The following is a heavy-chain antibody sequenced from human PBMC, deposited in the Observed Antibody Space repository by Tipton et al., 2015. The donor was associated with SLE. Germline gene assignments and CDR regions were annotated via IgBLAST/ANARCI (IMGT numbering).Heavy chain of an antibody. CDR1: GGSFSGYY. Sequence: TLSLTCAVYGGSFSGYYWSWIRQPPGKGLEWIGEINHSGSTNYNPSLKSRVTISVDTSKNQFSRKLSSVTAADTAVYYCARGGFLSMAARRRGYYFDYWGQGTLVTVSS. V-gene: IGHV4-34*01. CDR2: INHSGST. D-gene: IGHD6-6*01. CDR3: ARGGFLSMAARRRGYYFDY. J-gene: IGHJ4*02.